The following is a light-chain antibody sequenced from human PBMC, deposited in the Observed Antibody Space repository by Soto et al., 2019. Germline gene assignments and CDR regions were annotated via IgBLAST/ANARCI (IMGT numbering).Light chain of an antibody. V-gene: IGLV2-14*01. CDR1: GSDVGRYNY. J-gene: IGLJ1*01. CDR2: DVS. Sequence: QSALAQPASVSGSPGQSITISCTGTGSDVGRYNYVSWFQQHPGKAPKLLIYDVSNWPSGVSDRFSGSKSGNTASLTISGLQAEDEADYYCSSFTTSSTFVFGTGTKVTVL. CDR3: SSFTTSSTFV.